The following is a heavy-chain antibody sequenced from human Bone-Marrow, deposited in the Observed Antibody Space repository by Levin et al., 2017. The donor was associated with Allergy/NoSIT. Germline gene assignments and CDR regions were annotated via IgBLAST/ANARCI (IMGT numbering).Heavy chain of an antibody. CDR1: GGSISSYY. D-gene: IGHD3-3*01. V-gene: IGHV4-59*08. J-gene: IGHJ4*02. CDR3: AGTDRVRFLEWLHEYYFDY. CDR2: IYYSGST. Sequence: TSETLSLTCTVSGGSISSYYWSWIRQPPGKGLEWIGYIYYSGSTNYNPSLKSRVTISVDTSKNQFSLKLSSVTAADTAVYYCAGTDRVRFLEWLHEYYFDYWGQGTLVTVSS.